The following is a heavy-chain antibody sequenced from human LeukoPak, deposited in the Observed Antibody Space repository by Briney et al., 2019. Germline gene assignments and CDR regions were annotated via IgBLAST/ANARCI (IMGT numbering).Heavy chain of an antibody. CDR2: ISGSGGST. Sequence: PGGSLRLSCAASGFTFSSYAMSWVRQAPGKGLEWVSAISGSGGSTYYADSVKGRFTISRDNSKNTLYLQMNSLRAEDTAVYYCAKAQSCGGDCYSLDYYYYMDVWGKGTTVTVSS. J-gene: IGHJ6*03. D-gene: IGHD2-21*01. V-gene: IGHV3-23*01. CDR1: GFTFSSYA. CDR3: AKAQSCGGDCYSLDYYYYMDV.